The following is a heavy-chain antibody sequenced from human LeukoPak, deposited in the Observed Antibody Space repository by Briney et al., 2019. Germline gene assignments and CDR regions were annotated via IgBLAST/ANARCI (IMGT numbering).Heavy chain of an antibody. CDR3: ARALGRGYSYGYGY. J-gene: IGHJ4*02. V-gene: IGHV4-59*01. CDR2: VSYRGHT. CDR1: GGSISPYY. Sequence: TPSETLSLTCSVSGGSISPYYWSWIRQPPGKGLEWIGYVSYRGHTNYNPSLESRVTISLDTSKNQFSLKLSSVTAADTAVYYCARALGRGYSYGYGYWGQGTLVTVSS. D-gene: IGHD5-18*01.